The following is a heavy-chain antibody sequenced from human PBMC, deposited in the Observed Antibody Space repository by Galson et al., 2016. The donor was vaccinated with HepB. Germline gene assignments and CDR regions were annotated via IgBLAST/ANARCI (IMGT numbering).Heavy chain of an antibody. D-gene: IGHD5-24*01. CDR2: IYPNDSDI. J-gene: IGHJ4*02. CDR1: GSSFTSYW. V-gene: IGHV5-51*01. CDR3: ARGMATIFPFDY. Sequence: QSGAEVKKPGESLKISCKGSGSSFTSYWIAWVRQMPGKGLECMGIIYPNDSDIRYSPSFQGQVTISADKSISTAYLQWSSLKASDTAMYYCARGMATIFPFDYWGQGTLVTVSS.